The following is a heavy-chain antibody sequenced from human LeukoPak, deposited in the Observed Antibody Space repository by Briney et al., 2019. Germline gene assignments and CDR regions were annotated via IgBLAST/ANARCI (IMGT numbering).Heavy chain of an antibody. CDR2: IIPILGIA. J-gene: IGHJ4*02. CDR1: GGTFSSYA. Sequence: ASVKVSCKASGGTFSSYAISWVRQAPGQGLEWMGRIIPILGIANYAQKFQGRVTITADKSTSTAYMELSSLRSEDTAVYYCARSPNMGVTTNHDYWGQGTLVTVSS. D-gene: IGHD4-17*01. V-gene: IGHV1-69*04. CDR3: ARSPNMGVTTNHDY.